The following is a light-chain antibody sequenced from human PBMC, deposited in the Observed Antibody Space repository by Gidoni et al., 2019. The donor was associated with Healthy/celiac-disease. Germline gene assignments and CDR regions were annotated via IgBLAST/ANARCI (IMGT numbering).Light chain of an antibody. CDR3: CSYAGSSTFV. CDR2: EGS. J-gene: IGLJ2*01. CDR1: SRDVGSYNL. V-gene: IGLV2-23*01. Sequence: QSALTQPASVSGSPGQSITISCTGTSRDVGSYNLVSWYQQHPGKAPKLMIYEGSKRPSGVSNRFSGSKSGNTASLTISGLQAEDEADYYCCSYAGSSTFVFGGGTKLTVL.